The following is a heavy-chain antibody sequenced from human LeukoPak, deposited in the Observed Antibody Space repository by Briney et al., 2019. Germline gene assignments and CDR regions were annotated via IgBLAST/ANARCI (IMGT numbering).Heavy chain of an antibody. CDR3: ASARAGYFDWLLNY. V-gene: IGHV1-18*01. J-gene: IGHJ4*02. CDR2: ISAYNGNT. CDR1: GYTFTSYG. Sequence: ASVKVSCKASGYTFTSYGISWVRQAPGQGLEWMGWISAYNGNTNYAQKLQGRVTMTTDTSTSTAYMELRSLRSDDTAVYYCASARAGYFDWLLNYWGQGTLVTISS. D-gene: IGHD3-9*01.